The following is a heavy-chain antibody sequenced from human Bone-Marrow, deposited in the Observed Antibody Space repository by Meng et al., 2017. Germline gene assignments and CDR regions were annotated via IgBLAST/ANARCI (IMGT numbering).Heavy chain of an antibody. Sequence: EVRLLESGGGLVQPGGSLRLSCAASGFTFSTVGMNWVRQAPGKGLEWVSTISSTGGATYYADSVKGRLTIFRDNSKNTLYLQMNSLRAEDTAVYYCVPRTTYFDSWGLGTLVTVSS. CDR1: GFTFSTVG. CDR2: ISSTGGAT. CDR3: VPRTTYFDS. D-gene: IGHD4-11*01. V-gene: IGHV3-23*01. J-gene: IGHJ4*02.